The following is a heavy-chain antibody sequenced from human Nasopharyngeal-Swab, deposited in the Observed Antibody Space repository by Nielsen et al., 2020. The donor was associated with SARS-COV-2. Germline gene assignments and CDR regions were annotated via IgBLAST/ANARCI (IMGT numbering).Heavy chain of an antibody. CDR2: ISAYNGNT. CDR1: GYTFSKYG. Sequence: ASVKVSCKASGYTFSKYGIHWVRQAPGQGLEWMGWISAYNGNTNYAWKFQGRLTMTTDTSTSTAYMELRSLTSDDTAVYYCARPIGSIGYDQLAPLSRGQGTLVTVSS. D-gene: IGHD5-12*01. J-gene: IGHJ4*02. CDR3: ARPIGSIGYDQLAPLS. V-gene: IGHV1-18*04.